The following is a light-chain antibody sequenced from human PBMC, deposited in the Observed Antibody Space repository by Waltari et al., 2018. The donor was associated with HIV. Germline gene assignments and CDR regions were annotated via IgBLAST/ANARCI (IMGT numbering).Light chain of an antibody. CDR3: QSYDSSLSGVV. Sequence: APGQRVTISCTGSSSNIGAGYDVHWYQQLPGTAPKLLIYGNSNRPSGVPDRFSGSKSGTSASLAITGLQAEDEADYYCQSYDSSLSGVVFGGGTKLTVL. CDR2: GNS. J-gene: IGLJ2*01. V-gene: IGLV1-40*01. CDR1: SSNIGAGYD.